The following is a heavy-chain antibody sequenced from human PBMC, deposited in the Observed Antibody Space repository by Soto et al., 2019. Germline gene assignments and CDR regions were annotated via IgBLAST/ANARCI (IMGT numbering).Heavy chain of an antibody. CDR3: ARGRASGSYYLLDY. Sequence: GASVKVSCKASGHTFTSYDINWVRQATGHGLEWMGWINPNSGNIGYAQKFQGRVTMTRDTAIRTAYMEVSRLRSDDTAVYYCARGRASGSYYLLDYWGQGXLVTVSS. CDR1: GHTFTSYD. D-gene: IGHD3-10*01. CDR2: INPNSGNI. J-gene: IGHJ4*02. V-gene: IGHV1-8*01.